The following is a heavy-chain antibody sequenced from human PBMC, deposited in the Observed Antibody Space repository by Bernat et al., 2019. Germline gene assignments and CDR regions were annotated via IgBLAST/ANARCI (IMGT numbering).Heavy chain of an antibody. Sequence: VQLVESGGGLVQPGGSLRLSCAASGFTFSSYWMHWVRQAPGKGLVWVSRINSDGSNTNYADSVKGRFTISRDNAKNTLYLQMNSLRAEDTAVYYCARRATTTGTYYFDYWGQGTLVTVSS. CDR1: GFTFSSYW. V-gene: IGHV3-74*02. CDR3: ARRATTTGTYYFDY. D-gene: IGHD1-1*01. J-gene: IGHJ4*02. CDR2: INSDGSNT.